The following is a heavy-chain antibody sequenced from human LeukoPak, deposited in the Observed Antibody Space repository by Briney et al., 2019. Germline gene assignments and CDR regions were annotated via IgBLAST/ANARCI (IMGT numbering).Heavy chain of an antibody. D-gene: IGHD3-16*01. J-gene: IGHJ4*02. V-gene: IGHV3-30-3*01. CDR3: ARGWLSRPAAYGDY. CDR1: GFTFGTYA. Sequence: GGSLRLSCGASGFTFGTYALHWVRQAPGKGLEWVALISYDGGNKYYADSVKGRFTISRDNSKNTLYLQMNSLRAEDTAVYYCARGWLSRPAAYGDYWGQGTLDTVSS. CDR2: ISYDGGNK.